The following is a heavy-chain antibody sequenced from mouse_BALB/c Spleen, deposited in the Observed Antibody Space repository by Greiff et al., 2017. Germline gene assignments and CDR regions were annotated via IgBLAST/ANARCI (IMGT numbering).Heavy chain of an antibody. CDR2: ISYDGSN. CDR3: ASQIYYYGSSYVGFAY. J-gene: IGHJ3*01. V-gene: IGHV3-6*02. D-gene: IGHD1-1*01. Sequence: EVKLQESGPGLVKPSQSLSLTCTVTGYSITSDYAWNWIRQFPGNKLEWMGYISYDGSNNYNPSLKNRISITRDTSKNQFFLKLNSVTTEDTATYYCASQIYYYGSSYVGFAYWGQGTLVTVSA. CDR1: GYSITSDYA.